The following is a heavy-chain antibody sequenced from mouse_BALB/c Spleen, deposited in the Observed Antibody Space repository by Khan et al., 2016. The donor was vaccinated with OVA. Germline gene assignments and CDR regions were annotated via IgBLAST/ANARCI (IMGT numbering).Heavy chain of an antibody. CDR3: ARGGLPFTY. J-gene: IGHJ3*01. CDR1: GFSLSSYG. Sequence: VQLKQSGPGLVQPSQSLSITCTVSGFSLSSYGVHWVRQSPGKGLEWLGVIWRGGSTDFNAAFISRLSISKDNSKSQVLFKMNSLQTNDSAIYYCARGGLPFTYWGQGTLVTVSA. D-gene: IGHD2-13*01. V-gene: IGHV2-2*02. CDR2: IWRGGST.